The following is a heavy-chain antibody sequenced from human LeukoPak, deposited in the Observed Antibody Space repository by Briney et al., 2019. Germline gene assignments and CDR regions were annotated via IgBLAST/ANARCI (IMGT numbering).Heavy chain of an antibody. J-gene: IGHJ5*02. V-gene: IGHV4-34*01. CDR2: INHSGST. Sequence: PSETLSLTCAVYGGSFSGYYWSWIRQPPGKGLEWIGEINHSGSTNYNPSLKSRVTISVDTSKNQFSLKLSSVTAADTTVYYCARLFYYGSGSYYNRYNWFDPWGQGTLVTVSS. CDR3: ARLFYYGSGSYYNRYNWFDP. D-gene: IGHD3-10*01. CDR1: GGSFSGYY.